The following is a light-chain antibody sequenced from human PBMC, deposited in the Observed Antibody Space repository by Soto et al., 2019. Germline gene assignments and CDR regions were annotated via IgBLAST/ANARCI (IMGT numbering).Light chain of an antibody. CDR3: QQYDNLPPG. J-gene: IGKJ4*02. Sequence: DIQMTQSPSTLSASVVDRVTITCLASQSISSWLAWYQQKPGKAPKLLIYDASNLETGVPSRFSGSGSGTDFTFTISSLQPEDIATYYCQQYDNLPPGFGGGTKVDIK. CDR2: DAS. V-gene: IGKV1-33*01. CDR1: QSISSW.